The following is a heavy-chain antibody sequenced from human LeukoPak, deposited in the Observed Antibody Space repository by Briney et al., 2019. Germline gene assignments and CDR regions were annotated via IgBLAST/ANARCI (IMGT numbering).Heavy chain of an antibody. Sequence: GGSLRLSCAASGFTFSSYSMNWVRQAPGKGLEWVSSISSSGSYIYYADSVKGRFTISRDNAKNSLYLQMNSLRAEDTAVYYCARDGGATTLYYFDYWGQGTLVTVSS. CDR1: GFTFSSYS. D-gene: IGHD1-26*01. CDR3: ARDGGATTLYYFDY. J-gene: IGHJ4*02. CDR2: ISSSGSYI. V-gene: IGHV3-21*01.